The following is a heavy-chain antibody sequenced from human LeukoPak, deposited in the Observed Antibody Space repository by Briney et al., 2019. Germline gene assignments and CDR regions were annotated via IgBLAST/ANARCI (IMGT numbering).Heavy chain of an antibody. D-gene: IGHD3-22*01. CDR3: AREAHYYYDSSGYYLDAFDI. J-gene: IGHJ3*02. CDR1: GYTFTSYY. CDR2: INPSGGST. V-gene: IGHV1-46*01. Sequence: ASVKVSCKASGYTFTSYYMHWVRQAPGQGLEWMGIINPSGGSTSYAQKFQGRVTTTRDTSTSTVYMELSSLRSEDTAVYYCAREAHYYYDSSGYYLDAFDIWGQGTMVTVSS.